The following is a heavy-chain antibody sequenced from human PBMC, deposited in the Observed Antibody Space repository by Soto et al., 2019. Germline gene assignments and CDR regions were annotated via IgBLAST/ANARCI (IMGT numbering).Heavy chain of an antibody. CDR2: VKSQVDGGIR. V-gene: IGHV3-15*01. D-gene: IGHD1-1*01. CDR3: RTTGTTWGVVFDI. CDR1: GLRFSNAW. J-gene: IGHJ3*02. Sequence: PGGSLRLSCAASGLRFSNAWMSWVRQAPGKGLEFVGRVKSQVDGGIRDYAAPVEGRFTISRDDSKNTLYLQMNSLKIEDTAVYYCRTTGTTWGVVFDIWGQGTTVTVSS.